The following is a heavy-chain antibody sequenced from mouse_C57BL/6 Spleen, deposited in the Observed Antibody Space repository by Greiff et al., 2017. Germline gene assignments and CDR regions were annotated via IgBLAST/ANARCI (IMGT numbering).Heavy chain of an antibody. CDR3: TRNLYYGSSHWYFDV. V-gene: IGHV6-6*01. D-gene: IGHD1-1*01. Sequence: EVQGVESGGGLVQPGGSMKLSCAASGFTFSDAWMDWVRQSPEKGLEWVAEIRNKANNHATYYAESVKGRFTISRDDSKSSVYLQMNSLRAEDTGIYYCTRNLYYGSSHWYFDVWGTGTTVTVSS. J-gene: IGHJ1*03. CDR2: IRNKANNHAT. CDR1: GFTFSDAW.